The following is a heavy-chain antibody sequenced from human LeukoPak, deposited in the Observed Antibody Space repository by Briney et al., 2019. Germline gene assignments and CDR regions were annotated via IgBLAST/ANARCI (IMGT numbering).Heavy chain of an antibody. J-gene: IGHJ4*02. Sequence: WGSLTLSCAASEFTFSSYWMHWVRQAPGKGPVWVSRIKNDGSTTTYADSVKGRFTISRDNAKNTLYLQMNSLRAEDTAVYYCARGLGATTCLDYWGQGTLVNVSS. V-gene: IGHV3-74*01. CDR2: IKNDGSTT. CDR3: ARGLGATTCLDY. D-gene: IGHD1-26*01. CDR1: EFTFSSYW.